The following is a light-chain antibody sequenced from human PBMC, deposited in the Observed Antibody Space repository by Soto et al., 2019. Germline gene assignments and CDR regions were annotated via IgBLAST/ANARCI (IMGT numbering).Light chain of an antibody. Sequence: EIVLTQSPDTLSLSPGKRATLSCRASQSISSSYLAWFQQKPGQAPRLLIYGASSRATGIPDRFTGSGSGTDFTLTISRLEPEDSAVYYCQLYGSSPMYTFGRGTRLELK. J-gene: IGKJ2*01. CDR3: QLYGSSPMYT. CDR1: QSISSSY. CDR2: GAS. V-gene: IGKV3-20*01.